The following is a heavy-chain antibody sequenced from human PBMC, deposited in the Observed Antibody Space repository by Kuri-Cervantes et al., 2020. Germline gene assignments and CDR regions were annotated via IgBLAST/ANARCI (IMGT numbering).Heavy chain of an antibody. D-gene: IGHD5-12*01. Sequence: LRLSCTVSGGSISSGDYYWSWIRQSPGKVLEWIGYIYYSGSTFYNPSLKSRVTISVDKSKNQFSLKLSSVTAADTAVYYCARVREVATIIKGMDYWGQGTLVTVSS. CDR2: IYYSGST. V-gene: IGHV4-30-4*01. J-gene: IGHJ4*02. CDR1: GGSISSGDYY. CDR3: ARVREVATIIKGMDY.